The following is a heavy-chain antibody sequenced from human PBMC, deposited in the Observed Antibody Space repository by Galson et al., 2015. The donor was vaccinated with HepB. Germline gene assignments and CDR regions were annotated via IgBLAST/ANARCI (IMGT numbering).Heavy chain of an antibody. Sequence: SVKVSCKASGGTFSSYTISWVRQAPGQGLEWMGRIIPILGIANYAQKFQGRVTITADKSTSTAYMELSSLRSEDTAVYYCARFFHPHSSSWYRPSDAFDIWGQGTMVTVSS. CDR3: ARFFHPHSSSWYRPSDAFDI. CDR1: GGTFSSYT. V-gene: IGHV1-69*02. CDR2: IIPILGIA. D-gene: IGHD6-13*01. J-gene: IGHJ3*02.